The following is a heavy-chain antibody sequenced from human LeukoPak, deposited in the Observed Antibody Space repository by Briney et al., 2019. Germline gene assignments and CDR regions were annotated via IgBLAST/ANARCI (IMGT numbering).Heavy chain of an antibody. D-gene: IGHD6-6*01. CDR2: IYHSGST. CDR1: GGSISSGGYY. CDR3: AREEYSSSPFDY. V-gene: IGHV4-30-2*01. J-gene: IGHJ4*02. Sequence: SQTLSLTCTVSGGSISSGGYYWSWIRQPPGKGLEWIGYIYHSGSTYYNPSLKSRVTISVDTSKNQFSLKLSSVTAADTAVYYCAREEYSSSPFDYWGQGTLVTVSS.